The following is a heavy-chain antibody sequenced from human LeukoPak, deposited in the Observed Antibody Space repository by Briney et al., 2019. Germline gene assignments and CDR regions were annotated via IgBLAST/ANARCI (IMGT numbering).Heavy chain of an antibody. CDR2: INPNSGGT. Sequence: ASVKVSCKASGYTFTGYYMHWVRQAPGQGLEWMGWINPNSGGTNYAQKFQGRVTMTRDTSISTAYMELSRLRSDDTAVYYCARSRLWFGELAGGNWFDPWGQGTLVTVSS. J-gene: IGHJ5*02. CDR1: GYTFTGYY. CDR3: ARSRLWFGELAGGNWFDP. D-gene: IGHD3-10*01. V-gene: IGHV1-2*02.